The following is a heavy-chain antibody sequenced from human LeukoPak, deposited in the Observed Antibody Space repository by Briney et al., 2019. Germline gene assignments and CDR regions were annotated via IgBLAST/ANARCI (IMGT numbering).Heavy chain of an antibody. Sequence: SETLSLTCTVSGGSISSYYWSWIRQPPGKGLEWIGYIYYSGSTNYNPSLKSRVTISVDTSKNQFSLKLSSVTAADTAVYYCARVTPRYCSGGSCYLFDYWGQGTLVTVSS. CDR1: GGSISSYY. J-gene: IGHJ4*02. D-gene: IGHD2-15*01. CDR2: IYYSGST. CDR3: ARVTPRYCSGGSCYLFDY. V-gene: IGHV4-59*01.